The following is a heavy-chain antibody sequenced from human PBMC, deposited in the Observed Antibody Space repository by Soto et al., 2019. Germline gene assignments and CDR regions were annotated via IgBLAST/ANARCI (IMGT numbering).Heavy chain of an antibody. Sequence: QGQLVQSGPEVKKPGSSVKVSCKDSGGLFSSFAISWVRQAPGQGLEWLGGIIPVFGTPTYAEKFQGRLTINANESTNTAYMELSSLRSGDTAVYYCGRGGGPYVWFNEFWGQGTLVTVSS. CDR2: IIPVFGTP. V-gene: IGHV1-69*01. CDR1: GGLFSSFA. J-gene: IGHJ4*02. CDR3: GRGGGPYVWFNEF. D-gene: IGHD3-16*01.